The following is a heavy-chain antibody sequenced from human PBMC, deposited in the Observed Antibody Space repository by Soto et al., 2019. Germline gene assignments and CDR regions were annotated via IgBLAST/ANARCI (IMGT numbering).Heavy chain of an antibody. Sequence: PSETLSLTCAVSGGSISSRNWWSWVRQPPGKGLEWIGEIYHSGSTNYNPSLKSRVTISVDKSKNQFSLKLRSVTAADTAVYYCARLHSCFHKGYYDNCIDVWGQGTTVTVSS. V-gene: IGHV4-4*02. D-gene: IGHD3-10*02. CDR2: IYHSGST. J-gene: IGHJ6*02. CDR1: GGSISSRNW. CDR3: ARLHSCFHKGYYDNCIDV.